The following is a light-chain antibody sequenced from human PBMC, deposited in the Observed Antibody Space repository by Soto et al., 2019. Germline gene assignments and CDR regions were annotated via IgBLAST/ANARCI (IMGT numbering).Light chain of an antibody. CDR3: QQYGKSIT. J-gene: IGKJ4*01. V-gene: IGKV3-20*01. Sequence: EIVLTQSPGTLSLSPGERATLSCRASQSVTSSYLAWYQQKPGQAPRLLIYGASSRATGIPDRFSGSGSGTDFTLTISRLEPEDFAMYYCQQYGKSITFGGGTKVDIK. CDR2: GAS. CDR1: QSVTSSY.